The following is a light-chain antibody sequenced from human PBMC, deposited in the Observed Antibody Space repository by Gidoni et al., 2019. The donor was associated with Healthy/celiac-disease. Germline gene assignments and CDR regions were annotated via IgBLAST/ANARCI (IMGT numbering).Light chain of an antibody. Sequence: SYELTQPPSVSVSPGQTASITCAGDKLGDKYACWYQQKPGQSPVLVIYQDSKRPPEIPARFSGSNSANTATLTISGTQAMDAAYYYCQAWDSSTAAVVFGGGTKLTVL. CDR1: KLGDKY. CDR3: QAWDSSTAAVV. J-gene: IGLJ2*01. CDR2: QDS. V-gene: IGLV3-1*01.